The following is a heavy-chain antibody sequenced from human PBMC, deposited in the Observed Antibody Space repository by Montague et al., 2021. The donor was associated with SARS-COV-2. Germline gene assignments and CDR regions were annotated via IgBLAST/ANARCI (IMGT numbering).Heavy chain of an antibody. J-gene: IGHJ6*02. CDR3: ARGLIRGDQGLDV. V-gene: IGHV4-4*07. D-gene: IGHD3-10*01. CDR2: FYPSGST. Sequence: SETLSLTCNVSGGSMNLYYWTWVRQPAGKGLEWIGRFYPSGSTNFNPYLQSRVSMSVDMSKNQFSLILTSVTAADTAIYYCARGLIRGDQGLDVWGQGTTVSVSS. CDR1: GGSMNLYY.